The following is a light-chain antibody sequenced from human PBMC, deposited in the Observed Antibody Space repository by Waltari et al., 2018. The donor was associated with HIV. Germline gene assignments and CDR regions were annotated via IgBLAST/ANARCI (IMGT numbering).Light chain of an antibody. J-gene: IGLJ1*01. CDR3: AAWDDTLSSYV. V-gene: IGLV1-47*01. CDR2: RTN. CDR1: NSTLGSKD. Sequence: QSVLTQPPSASGTPGQRVTISCSGSNSTLGSKDVYWFQHLPGTAPKLLIYRTNQRRSGVPDRFSGSKSGTSASLAISGLRSDDEADYYCAAWDDTLSSYVFGTGTTVTV.